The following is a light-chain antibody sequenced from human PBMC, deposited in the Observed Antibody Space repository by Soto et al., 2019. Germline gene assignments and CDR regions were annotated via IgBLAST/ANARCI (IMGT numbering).Light chain of an antibody. J-gene: IGKJ1*01. Sequence: EIVMTQSPATLSVSPGEGATLSCRASQSVSSKLAWYQQKPGQAPRLLIYGASTRATGIPARFSGSGSGTDFTLIISTLQSEDSAVYYCQQYNSWLWTVGQGTKGDIK. CDR2: GAS. CDR1: QSVSSK. CDR3: QQYNSWLWT. V-gene: IGKV3-15*01.